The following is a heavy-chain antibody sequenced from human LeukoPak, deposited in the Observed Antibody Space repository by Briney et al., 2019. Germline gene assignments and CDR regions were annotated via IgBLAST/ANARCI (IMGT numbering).Heavy chain of an antibody. CDR3: AKYASGY. CDR2: ISTNGGST. Sequence: GGSLRLSCSASGFTFSSYAMHWVRQAQGKGLEYVSAISTNGGSTYYADSVKGRFTISRDNSKNTLYLQMSSLRADDTAVYYCAKYASGYWGQGTLVTVSS. V-gene: IGHV3-64D*09. J-gene: IGHJ4*02. CDR1: GFTFSSYA. D-gene: IGHD3-10*01.